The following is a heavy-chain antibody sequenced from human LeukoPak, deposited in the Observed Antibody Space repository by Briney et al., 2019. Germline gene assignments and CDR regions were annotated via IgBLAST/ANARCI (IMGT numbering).Heavy chain of an antibody. D-gene: IGHD3-3*01. Sequence: GGSLRLSCAASGFAVNGDNMSWVRQAPGKRLEWVSVIYSDYDDGHTNYADSVRGRFTISRDNSKNMVYLQMNSLRVEDTAVYYCSKRSGGYYDHWGQGNLVTVSS. J-gene: IGHJ4*02. CDR2: IYSDYDDGHT. V-gene: IGHV3-66*02. CDR1: GFAVNGDN. CDR3: SKRSGGYYDH.